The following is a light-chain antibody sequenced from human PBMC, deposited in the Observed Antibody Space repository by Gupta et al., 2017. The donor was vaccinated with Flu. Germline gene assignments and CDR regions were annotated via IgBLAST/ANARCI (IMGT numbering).Light chain of an antibody. CDR1: SSDVGAYNH. Sequence: QSALTQPASVSGSPGQSITISCTGTSSDVGAYNHVSWSQQHPGKAPKLMIYEVNNRPSVISSRFSGSKSGNTASLTISGLQAEDEADYYCSSYTSTNTWVFGGGTKLTVL. CDR2: EVN. J-gene: IGLJ3*02. V-gene: IGLV2-14*01. CDR3: SSYTSTNTWV.